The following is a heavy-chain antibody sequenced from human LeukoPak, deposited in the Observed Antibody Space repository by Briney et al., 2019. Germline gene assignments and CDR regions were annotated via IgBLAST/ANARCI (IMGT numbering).Heavy chain of an antibody. CDR3: ARVLKAKRTD. CDR1: GYTFTSYD. CDR2: INPNSGNT. Sequence: APVKVSCKASGYTFTSYDINCVRQATGQELAGMGWINPNSGNTGYAHKFQDRVAKTRHTAISTAYLELSRLSSEDTAVDYSARVLKAKRTDWGKGTLGTVS. D-gene: IGHD1-14*01. J-gene: IGHJ1*01. V-gene: IGHV1-8*01.